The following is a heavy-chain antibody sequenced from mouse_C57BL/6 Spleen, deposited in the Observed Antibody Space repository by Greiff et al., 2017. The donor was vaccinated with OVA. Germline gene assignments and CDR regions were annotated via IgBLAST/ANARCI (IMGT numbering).Heavy chain of an antibody. CDR1: GYTFTSYW. J-gene: IGHJ1*03. CDR2: IYPGSGST. Sequence: QVQLQQSGAELVKPGASVKMSCKASGYTFTSYWITWVKQRPGQGLEWIGDIYPGSGSTNYNEKFKSKATLTVDTSSSTAYMQLSSLTSEDSAVYYCAREDDWYFDVWGTGTTVTVSS. V-gene: IGHV1-55*01. CDR3: AREDDWYFDV.